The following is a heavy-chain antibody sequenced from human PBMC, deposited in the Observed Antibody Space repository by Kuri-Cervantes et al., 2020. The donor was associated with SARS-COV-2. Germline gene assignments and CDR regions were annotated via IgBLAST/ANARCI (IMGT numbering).Heavy chain of an antibody. D-gene: IGHD5-18*01. Sequence: GESLKISCAASGFTFSSYGMHWVRQAPGKGLVWVSRINPDGSYTNNADSVKGRFTISRDNSKNTLYLQMNSLRAEDTAVYYCASQQLRDVGYGMDVWGQGTTVTVSS. CDR2: INPDGSYT. V-gene: IGHV3-74*01. CDR3: ASQQLRDVGYGMDV. CDR1: GFTFSSYG. J-gene: IGHJ6*02.